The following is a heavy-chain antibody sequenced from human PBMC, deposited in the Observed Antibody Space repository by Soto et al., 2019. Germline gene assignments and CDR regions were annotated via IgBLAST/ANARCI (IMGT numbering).Heavy chain of an antibody. CDR2: ISSSGGIT. Sequence: EVQLVESGGSLVQPGGSLRLCCVASGFTFNLYAIHWVRQAPGKGLEYVSAISSSGGITYYANSVKDRFTISRDNSKNTLYLQMGSLRAEHMAVYYCARGEPNCSGGTCYAGAAFDFWGQGTMVTVSS. V-gene: IGHV3-64*01. J-gene: IGHJ3*01. CDR1: GFTFNLYA. CDR3: ARGEPNCSGGTCYAGAAFDF. D-gene: IGHD2-15*01.